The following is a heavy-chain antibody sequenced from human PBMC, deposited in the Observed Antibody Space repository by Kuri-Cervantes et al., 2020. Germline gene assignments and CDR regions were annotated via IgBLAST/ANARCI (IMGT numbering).Heavy chain of an antibody. CDR3: AKGGTSAWFDS. J-gene: IGHJ5*01. CDR2: IFGSGRRT. D-gene: IGHD3-16*01. Sequence: GGSLRLSCAASGFTVSSNYMSWVRQAPGKGLEWVSAIFGSGRRTFYADSVKGRFTISRDNSKDTVYLQLNSLRVEDTAVYYCAKGGTSAWFDSWGQGTLVTVSS. V-gene: IGHV3-53*01. CDR1: GFTVSSNY.